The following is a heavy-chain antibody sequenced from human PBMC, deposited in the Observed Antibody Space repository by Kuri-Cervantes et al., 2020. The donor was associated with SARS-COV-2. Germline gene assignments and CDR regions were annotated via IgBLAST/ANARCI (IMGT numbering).Heavy chain of an antibody. D-gene: IGHD6-19*01. CDR2: IYTSGST. CDR3: ARERYSSGSAFDI. J-gene: IGHJ3*02. V-gene: IGHV4-4*07. Sequence: SETLSLTCTVSGGSISSYYWSWIRQPAGKGLEWIGRIYTSGSTNYNHSLKSRLTMSVDTSKNQFCLKLSSVTAADTAVYYCARERYSSGSAFDIWGQGTMVTVSS. CDR1: GGSISSYY.